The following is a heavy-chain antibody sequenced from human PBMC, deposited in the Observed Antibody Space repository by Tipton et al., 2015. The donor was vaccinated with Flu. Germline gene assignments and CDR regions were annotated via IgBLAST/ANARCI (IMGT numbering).Heavy chain of an antibody. CDR2: IHSSGGT. CDR1: GDSINTFSFF. CDR3: ARRGTFFFDY. J-gene: IGHJ4*02. Sequence: TLSLTCTVSGDSINTFSFFWSWIRQVPGKGLEWIGYIHSSGGTYYNPSVKTRVNISIDTSTNQFSLWLTSVTAADTAVYYCARRGTFFFDYWGQGILVTVSS. V-gene: IGHV4-31*03. D-gene: IGHD1-7*01.